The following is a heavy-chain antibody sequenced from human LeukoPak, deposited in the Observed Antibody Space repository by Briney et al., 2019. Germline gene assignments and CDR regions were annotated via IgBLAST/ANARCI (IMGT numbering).Heavy chain of an antibody. J-gene: IGHJ5*02. V-gene: IGHV4-31*03. CDR2: IYYSGST. Sequence: KSSETLSLTRTVSGGSISSGGYYWSWIRQHPGKGLEWIGYIYYSGSTYYNPSLKSRVTISVDTSKNQFSLKLSSVTAADTAVYYCARDGAAAGVLGFDPWGQGTLVTVSS. CDR1: GGSISSGGYY. D-gene: IGHD6-13*01. CDR3: ARDGAAAGVLGFDP.